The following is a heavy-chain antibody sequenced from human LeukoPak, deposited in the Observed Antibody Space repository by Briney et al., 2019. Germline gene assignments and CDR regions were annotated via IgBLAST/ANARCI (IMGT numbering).Heavy chain of an antibody. CDR1: GGTFSSYA. D-gene: IGHD6-6*01. J-gene: IGHJ4*02. V-gene: IGHV1-69*01. CDR3: AREPNFSSSSGDY. CDR2: IIPIFGTA. Sequence: SVKVSCKASGGTFSSYAISWVRQAPGQGLEWMGGIIPIFGTANYAQKFQGRVTITADESTSTAYMELSSLRSEDTAVYYCAREPNFSSSSGDYWGQGTLVTVSS.